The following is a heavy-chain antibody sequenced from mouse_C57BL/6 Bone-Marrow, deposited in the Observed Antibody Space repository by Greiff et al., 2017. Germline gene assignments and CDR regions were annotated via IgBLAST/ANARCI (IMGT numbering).Heavy chain of an antibody. Sequence: QVQLKQSGAELVRPGASVKLSCKASGYTFTDYYINWVKQRPGQGLEWIARIYPGSGNTYYNEKFKGKATLTAEKSSSTAYMQLSSLTSEDSAVYFCARASTTVVARYFDVWGTGTTVTVCS. CDR1: GYTFTDYY. D-gene: IGHD1-1*01. V-gene: IGHV1-76*01. J-gene: IGHJ1*03. CDR3: ARASTTVVARYFDV. CDR2: IYPGSGNT.